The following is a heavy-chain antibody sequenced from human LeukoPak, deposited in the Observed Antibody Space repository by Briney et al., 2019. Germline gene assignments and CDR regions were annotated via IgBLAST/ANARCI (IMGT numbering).Heavy chain of an antibody. J-gene: IGHJ4*02. CDR2: ISNSDGSS. CDR3: AKSLGVGGYTRYKGFDQ. CDR1: GFTFSSYW. V-gene: IGHV3-23*01. D-gene: IGHD3-16*02. Sequence: QAGGSLRLSCAASGFTFSSYWMSWVRQAPGKGLEWVSSISNSDGSSHYADFVKGRFTISRDNSKNTLHLQMNSLRAEDTAVYYCAKSLGVGGYTRYKGFDQWGQGTLVTVSS.